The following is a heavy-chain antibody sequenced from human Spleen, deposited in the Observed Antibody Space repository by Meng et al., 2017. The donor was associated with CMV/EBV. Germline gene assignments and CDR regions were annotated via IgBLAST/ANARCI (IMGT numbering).Heavy chain of an antibody. V-gene: IGHV3-23*01. CDR3: AKAPPNHYDTSGYYVDC. J-gene: IGHJ4*02. Sequence: FVCSTYAMSWVRPAPGLGLEWVASISDSGSRTRYADSVKDRFTISRDNSKNTLYLQMNRLRVDDTAVYYCAKAPPNHYDTSGYYVDCWGQGILVTVSS. CDR2: ISDSGSRT. CDR1: FVCSTYA. D-gene: IGHD3-22*01.